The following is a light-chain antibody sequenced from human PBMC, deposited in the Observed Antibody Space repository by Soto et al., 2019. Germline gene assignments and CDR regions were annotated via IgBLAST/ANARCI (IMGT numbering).Light chain of an antibody. CDR2: EVN. J-gene: IGLJ1*01. V-gene: IGLV2-8*01. CDR3: SSYAGSSNV. Sequence: QSALTQPPSASGSPGQSVAISCTGTSSDVGGYNYVSWYQQHPGKAPKLMIYEVNKRPSGVPDRFSGSKSGNTASLTVSGLQAEDEADYYCSSYAGSSNVFGTGTKLTVL. CDR1: SSDVGGYNY.